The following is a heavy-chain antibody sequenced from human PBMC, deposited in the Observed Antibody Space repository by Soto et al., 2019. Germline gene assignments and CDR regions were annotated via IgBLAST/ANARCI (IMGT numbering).Heavy chain of an antibody. V-gene: IGHV4-31*03. J-gene: IGHJ4*02. D-gene: IGHD3-9*01. CDR2: ISYSGAT. CDR3: ARQSTMTGNYYFDY. Sequence: PSETLSLTCPVSGDSISSRGFYWNWIRHPPGKGLEWIGYISYSGATYYNPSLKSRLTISMDTSNNHFSLNLTSVTAADTAVYYCARQSTMTGNYYFDYWGPGTLVTVSS. CDR1: GDSISSRGFY.